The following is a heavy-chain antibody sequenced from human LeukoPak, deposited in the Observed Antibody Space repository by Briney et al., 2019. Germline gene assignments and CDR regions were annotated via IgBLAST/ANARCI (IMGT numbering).Heavy chain of an antibody. CDR1: GGSISSGGYY. CDR3: ARSSYYAPLDY. CDR2: IYYSGST. Sequence: SETLSLTCTVSGGSISSGGYYWSWIRQPQGKGLEWIGYIYYSGSTYYNPSLKSRVTISVDTSKNQFSLKLSSVTAADTAVYYCARSSYYAPLDYWGQGTLVTVSS. D-gene: IGHD2/OR15-2a*01. J-gene: IGHJ4*02. V-gene: IGHV4-30-4*08.